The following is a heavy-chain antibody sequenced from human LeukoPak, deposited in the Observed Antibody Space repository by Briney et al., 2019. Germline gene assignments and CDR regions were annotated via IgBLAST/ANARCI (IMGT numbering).Heavy chain of an antibody. CDR1: GASISGHY. CDR2: RHTSGSS. CDR3: ARHQDYSGTTYYDYMDV. Sequence: RPSETLSFTCTVSGASISGHYWSWFRQPPGKGLEWIGYRHTSGSSTYNPSLKSRVAMSFDTSKSQFSLKLNSVTAADTALYYCARHQDYSGTTYYDYMDVWGKGTTVTVSS. V-gene: IGHV4-4*09. J-gene: IGHJ6*03. D-gene: IGHD4-11*01.